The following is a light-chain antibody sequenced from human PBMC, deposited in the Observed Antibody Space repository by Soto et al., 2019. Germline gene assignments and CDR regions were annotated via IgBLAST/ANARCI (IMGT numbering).Light chain of an antibody. CDR1: ESVYINA. V-gene: IGKV3-20*01. CDR2: GAS. Sequence: DIVLTQSPGTLALSPGESATLSCKASESVYINAFAWYQQKPGQPPRLLIYGASTRATGIPDRFSGSGSGTEFVLNIKRLEDADFRVYYCQQYGGSPFNFGPGTRVDIE. J-gene: IGKJ3*01. CDR3: QQYGGSPFN.